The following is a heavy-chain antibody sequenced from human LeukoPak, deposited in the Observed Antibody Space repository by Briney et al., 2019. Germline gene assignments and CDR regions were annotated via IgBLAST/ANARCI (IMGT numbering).Heavy chain of an antibody. CDR3: AREEGLRYCTNGVCYGFDY. CDR1: GYTFTNYY. CDR2: INPSGGST. Sequence: ASVKVSCKASGYTFTNYYMHWVRQAPGQGLEWMGIINPSGGSTSYAQKFQGRVTMTRDTSTSTVYMELSSLRSGDTAVYYCAREEGLRYCTNGVCYGFDYRGQGTLVTVSS. J-gene: IGHJ4*02. D-gene: IGHD2-8*01. V-gene: IGHV1-46*01.